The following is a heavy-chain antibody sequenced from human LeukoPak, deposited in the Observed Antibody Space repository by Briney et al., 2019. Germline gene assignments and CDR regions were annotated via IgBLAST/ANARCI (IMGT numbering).Heavy chain of an antibody. D-gene: IGHD6-13*01. CDR3: AGLRDAAAGTSFDY. CDR1: GGSISSGGYY. Sequence: SETLSLTCTVSGGSISSGGYYWSWIRQHPGKGLEWIGYIYYSGSTYYNPSLKSRVTISVDTSKNQFSLKLSSVTAADTAVYYCAGLRDAAAGTSFDYWGQGTLVTVSS. CDR2: IYYSGST. J-gene: IGHJ4*02. V-gene: IGHV4-31*03.